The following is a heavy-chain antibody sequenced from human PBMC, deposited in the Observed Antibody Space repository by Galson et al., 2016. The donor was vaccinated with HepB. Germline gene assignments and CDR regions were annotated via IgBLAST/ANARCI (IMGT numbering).Heavy chain of an antibody. Sequence: LRLSCAASGFTFSSYSMNWVRQAPGKGLEWLSYISSSSDTIYYADSVKGRFTISRDNAKNSLYLQMNSLRDKDTAVYYCARTAAIAARYLKDNWFDPWGQGTLVTVSS. D-gene: IGHD6-6*01. V-gene: IGHV3-48*02. CDR3: ARTAAIAARYLKDNWFDP. CDR2: ISSSSDTI. CDR1: GFTFSSYS. J-gene: IGHJ5*02.